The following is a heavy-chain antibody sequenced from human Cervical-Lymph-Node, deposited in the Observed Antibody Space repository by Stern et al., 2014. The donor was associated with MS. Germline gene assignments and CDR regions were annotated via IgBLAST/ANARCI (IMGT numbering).Heavy chain of an antibody. J-gene: IGHJ4*02. CDR3: ARAVGYSGYDYFDY. CDR2: ITPIFGTA. CDR1: GGTFSSYA. V-gene: IGHV1-69*01. D-gene: IGHD5-12*01. Sequence: VQLVQSGAEVKKPGSSVKVSCKASGGTFSSYAISWVRQAPGQGLEWMGGITPIFGTANYAQKFQGRVTITADESTSTAYMELSSLRSEDTAVYYCARAVGYSGYDYFDYWGQGTLVTVSS.